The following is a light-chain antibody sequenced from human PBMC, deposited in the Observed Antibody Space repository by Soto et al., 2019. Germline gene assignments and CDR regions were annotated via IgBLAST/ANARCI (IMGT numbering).Light chain of an antibody. CDR3: QQYNNSLWT. V-gene: IGKV3-20*01. CDR1: QSVSSSY. CDR2: CAS. J-gene: IGKJ1*01. Sequence: EAVLIKYTGTLSLSPGERAILSCRVSQSVSSSYLSWYQQKPGQAPRLLIYCASSRATGIPDRFSGSRSGTDFTLTIIRLEPEDFAVDYYQQYNNSLWTFDQGT.